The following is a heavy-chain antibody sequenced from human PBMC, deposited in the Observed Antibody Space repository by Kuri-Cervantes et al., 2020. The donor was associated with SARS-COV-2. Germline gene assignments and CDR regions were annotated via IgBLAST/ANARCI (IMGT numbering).Heavy chain of an antibody. D-gene: IGHD6-19*01. CDR1: GFTFSNAW. CDR3: ARDRRYSSGWRYYYYGMDV. CDR2: TRNKANSYTT. Sequence: GESLKISCAASGFTFSNAWMNWVRQAPGKGLEWVGRTRNKANSYTTEYAASVKGRFTISRDDSKNSLYLQMNSLKTEDTAVYYCARDRRYSSGWRYYYYGMDVWGQGTTVTVSS. J-gene: IGHJ6*02. V-gene: IGHV3-72*01.